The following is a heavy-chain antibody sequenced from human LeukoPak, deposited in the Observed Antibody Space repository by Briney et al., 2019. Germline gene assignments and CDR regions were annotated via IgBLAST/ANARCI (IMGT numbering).Heavy chain of an antibody. V-gene: IGHV3-21*01. J-gene: IGHJ4*02. CDR2: ISSSSSYI. Sequence: GGSLRLSCAASGFTFSTYSMNWVRQAPGKGLEWVSSISSSSSYIYYSDSVKGRFTISRDNAKNSLYLQMNSLRADDTTVYYCARSVRCSSTSCYSGILGYWGEGTLVTVSS. D-gene: IGHD2-2*02. CDR3: ARSVRCSSTSCYSGILGY. CDR1: GFTFSTYS.